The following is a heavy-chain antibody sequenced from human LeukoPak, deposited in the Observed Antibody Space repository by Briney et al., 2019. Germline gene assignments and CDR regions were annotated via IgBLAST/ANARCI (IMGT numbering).Heavy chain of an antibody. CDR3: ARVQYQLLSGWFDP. CDR2: IYPGDSDT. CDR1: GYSFPSYW. D-gene: IGHD2-2*01. J-gene: IGHJ5*02. V-gene: IGHV5-51*01. Sequence: RGESLKISCKGSGYSFPSYWIGWVRQMPGKGLEWMGIIYPGDSDTRYSPSFQGQVTISADKSISTAYLQWSSPKASDTAMYYCARVQYQLLSGWFDPWGQGTLVTVSS.